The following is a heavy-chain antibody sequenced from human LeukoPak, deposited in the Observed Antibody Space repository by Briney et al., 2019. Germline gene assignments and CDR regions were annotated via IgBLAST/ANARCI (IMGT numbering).Heavy chain of an antibody. Sequence: GGSLRPSCATSGFSFNTFWMNWVRQAPGKGLERVASINQGGTEKYYVDSVKGRFTISRDNAKNSLYLQMYGLTAEDTAVYYCARDAPPAGLYFDNWGQGTLVTVSS. V-gene: IGHV3-7*01. CDR3: ARDAPPAGLYFDN. CDR1: GFSFNTFW. CDR2: INQGGTEK. D-gene: IGHD2-2*01. J-gene: IGHJ4*02.